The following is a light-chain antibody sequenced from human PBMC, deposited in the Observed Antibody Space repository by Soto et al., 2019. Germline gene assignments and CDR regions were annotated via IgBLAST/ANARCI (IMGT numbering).Light chain of an antibody. J-gene: IGKJ1*01. CDR1: QSVSGSY. CDR2: GAS. V-gene: IGKV3-20*01. Sequence: EIVLTQSPGTLSLSPGERATLSCRASQSVSGSYLAWYQRKPGQAPRLLIYGASSKAAGIPDRFSGSGSGTAFTLTISRLDPEEFAVYYCQQYGNSWTFGQGTKAEIK. CDR3: QQYGNSWT.